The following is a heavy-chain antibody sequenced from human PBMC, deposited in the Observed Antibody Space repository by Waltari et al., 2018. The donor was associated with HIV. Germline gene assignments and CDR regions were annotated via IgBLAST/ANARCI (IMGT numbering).Heavy chain of an antibody. CDR3: ATTANYRMDV. D-gene: IGHD2-8*01. CDR1: GYKLGAYW. CDR2: SSPGGSDI. V-gene: IGHV5-51*01. Sequence: EVQLVQSGAEVKRPGEPLKISCEGSGYKLGAYWIAWVRQMPGKGLEWMGLSSPGGSDIRYSPSFQGQVTISADTSTNTAYLQWSSLKASDTAIYYCATTANYRMDVWGQGTTVTVSS. J-gene: IGHJ6*02.